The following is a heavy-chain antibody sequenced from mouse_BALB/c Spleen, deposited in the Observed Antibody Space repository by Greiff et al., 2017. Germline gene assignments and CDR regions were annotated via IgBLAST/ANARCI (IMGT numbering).Heavy chain of an antibody. CDR3: ARSKELGRLFAY. CDR1: GYTFSSYW. D-gene: IGHD4-1*01. Sequence: QVQLQQSGAELMKPGASVKISCKATGYTFSSYWIEWVKQRPGHGLEWIGEILPGSGSTNYNEKFKGKATFTADTSSNTAYMQLSSLTSEDSAVYYCARSKELGRLFAYWGQGTLVTVS. J-gene: IGHJ3*01. CDR2: ILPGSGST. V-gene: IGHV1-9*01.